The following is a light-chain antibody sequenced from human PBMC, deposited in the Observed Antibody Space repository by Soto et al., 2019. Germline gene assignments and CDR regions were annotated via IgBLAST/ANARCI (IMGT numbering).Light chain of an antibody. CDR2: GAY. CDR3: QEFASN. CDR1: PSAGST. J-gene: IGKJ4*01. Sequence: EVLRAQSPTNLTESPAAGATLSCRASPSAGSTLAWYQQKPGQTPRVLVYGAYTRAIGIPARFSGGGSGTDFTLTISNLEPEDFAVYYCQEFASNFGGGTKVDIK. V-gene: IGKV3-15*01.